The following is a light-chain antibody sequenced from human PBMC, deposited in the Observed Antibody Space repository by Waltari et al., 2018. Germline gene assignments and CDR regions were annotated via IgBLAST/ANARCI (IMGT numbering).Light chain of an antibody. CDR2: NNH. CDR3: AAWDDSLNGPT. CDR1: GSTIANNP. J-gene: IGLJ3*02. V-gene: IGLV1-44*01. Sequence: SVLTQPPSASGTPGQRVTISCSGSGSTIANNPVNWFQQLPRTAPKLLIYNNHQRPPGVPDRFSGSKSGTSASLAISGLQSEDEADYYCAAWDDSLNGPTFGQGT.